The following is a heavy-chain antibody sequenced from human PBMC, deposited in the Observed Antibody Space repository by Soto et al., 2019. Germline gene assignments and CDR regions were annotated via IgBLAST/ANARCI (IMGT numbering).Heavy chain of an antibody. J-gene: IGHJ6*03. CDR2: IRAYNGNT. V-gene: IGHV1-18*01. CDR1: GNTFTSYG. Sequence: GASMKVSCKASGNTFTSYGISWVRQAPGQGLEWMGWIRAYNGNTKYAQKLQGRVTMTTDTSSSTAYMELRSLRSDDTAVYYCTRVRSSSSPLNYYYYYYMDIWGKGTTVTVSS. CDR3: TRVRSSSSPLNYYYYYYMDI. D-gene: IGHD6-13*01.